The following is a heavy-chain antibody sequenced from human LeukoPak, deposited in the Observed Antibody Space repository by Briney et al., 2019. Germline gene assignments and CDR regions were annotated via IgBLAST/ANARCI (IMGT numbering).Heavy chain of an antibody. CDR2: ISSSSSTI. CDR1: GSTFSSYS. D-gene: IGHD1-26*01. Sequence: GGSLRLSCAASGSTFSSYSMNWVRQAPGKGLEWVSFISSSSSTIYYADSVYGRFSISRDNAKNSLYLQMNSLRAEDTAVYYCARDRGGSYSAFDYWGQGTLVTVSS. V-gene: IGHV3-48*04. J-gene: IGHJ4*02. CDR3: ARDRGGSYSAFDY.